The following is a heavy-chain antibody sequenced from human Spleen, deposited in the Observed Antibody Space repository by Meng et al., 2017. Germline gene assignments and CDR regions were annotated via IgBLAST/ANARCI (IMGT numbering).Heavy chain of an antibody. CDR2: MNPNSGNT. CDR1: GYTFTSYD. CDR3: ARQRLTGNWFDP. Sequence: QAQLVSCVVAVQKPGVSVMFSCKASGYTFTSYDINWVLQATGQGLEWMGWMNPNSGNTGYAQKFQGRVTMTRNISISKAYMELSSLRSEDTAVYYCARQRLTGNWFDPWGQGTLVTVSS. D-gene: IGHD1-14*01. V-gene: IGHV1-8*01. J-gene: IGHJ5*02.